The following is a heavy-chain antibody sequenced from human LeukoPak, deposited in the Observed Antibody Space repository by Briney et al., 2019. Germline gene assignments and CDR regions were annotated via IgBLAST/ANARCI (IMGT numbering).Heavy chain of an antibody. V-gene: IGHV3-33*08. Sequence: GRSLRLSCAASGFTFSSYAMHWVRQAPGKGLEWVAVIWYDGSKEYYTDSVKGRFTISRDDSKNTLYLQVNSLTAEDTAVYSCARDISTAGGATRWFDPWGQGTLVTVSS. D-gene: IGHD1-26*01. J-gene: IGHJ5*02. CDR1: GFTFSSYA. CDR2: IWYDGSKE. CDR3: ARDISTAGGATRWFDP.